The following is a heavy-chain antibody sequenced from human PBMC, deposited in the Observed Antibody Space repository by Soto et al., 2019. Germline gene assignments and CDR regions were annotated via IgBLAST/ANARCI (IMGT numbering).Heavy chain of an antibody. CDR2: ISSSSSYT. V-gene: IGHV3-11*03. Sequence: PGGSLRLSCAASGFTFSDYYMSWIRQAPGKGLEWVSYISSSSSYTNYADSVKGRFTISRDNAKNSLYLQMNSLRAEDTAVYYCANYDSTGGAVDYWGQGTLVTVSS. CDR1: GFTFSDYY. J-gene: IGHJ4*02. CDR3: ANYDSTGGAVDY. D-gene: IGHD3-22*01.